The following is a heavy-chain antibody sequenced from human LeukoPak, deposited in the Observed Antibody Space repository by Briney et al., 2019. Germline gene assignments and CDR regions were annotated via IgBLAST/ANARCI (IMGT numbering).Heavy chain of an antibody. CDR3: ARRPTGDPKFDY. V-gene: IGHV4-59*08. CDR1: GGSISNYF. Sequence: PSETLSLTCSVSGGSISNYFWTWIRQPPGKGLERIGYIYSSGSTYYNPSLKSRLTISVDTSKNRFSLKLSTVTAADTAVYYCARRPTGDPKFDYWGQGTLVTVSS. CDR2: IYSSGST. D-gene: IGHD7-27*01. J-gene: IGHJ4*02.